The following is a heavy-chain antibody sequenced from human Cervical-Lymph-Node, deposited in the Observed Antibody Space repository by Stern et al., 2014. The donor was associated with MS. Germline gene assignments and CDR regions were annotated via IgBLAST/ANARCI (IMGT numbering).Heavy chain of an antibody. CDR1: GYTLSEIS. J-gene: IGHJ6*02. Sequence: VQLVQSGAEVKKPGASVKVSCKVSGYTLSEISMHWVRQAPGKGLEWMGGLDPEYGEQRYAQKFQGRVTMAEDRSTDTAYMELSSLRSEDTAVYYCATHRGRVTYYYGMDVWGQGTTVTVSS. CDR2: LDPEYGEQ. V-gene: IGHV1-24*01. CDR3: ATHRGRVTYYYGMDV. D-gene: IGHD2-21*02.